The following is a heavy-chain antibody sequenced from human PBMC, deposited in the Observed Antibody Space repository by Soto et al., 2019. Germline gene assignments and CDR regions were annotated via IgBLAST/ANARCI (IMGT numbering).Heavy chain of an antibody. CDR2: INGYTGNT. Sequence: QVQLVQSGAEVKKPGASVKVSCKASGYTFTSYGLSWVRKAPGQGLEWMGWINGYTGNTNYAQKFQGRVTMTTDTSTNTAYLDLWTLISDDTAGYYCARSWVTGKGGIDVWGQGTTVTVSS. D-gene: IGHD3-16*01. CDR3: ARSWVTGKGGIDV. V-gene: IGHV1-18*01. J-gene: IGHJ6*02. CDR1: GYTFTSYG.